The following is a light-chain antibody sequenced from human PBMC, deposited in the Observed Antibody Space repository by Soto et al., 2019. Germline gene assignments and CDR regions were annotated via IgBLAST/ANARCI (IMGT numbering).Light chain of an antibody. Sequence: QPVLTQSPSASASLGASVNLTCTLSRGHSSNAIAWHQQQPEKGPRYLMKLNSDGSHSKGDGIPDRFSGSSSGAERYLTISSLQSEDEADYYCQTWGTGIVVFGGGTKVTVL. V-gene: IGLV4-69*01. CDR2: LNSDGSH. CDR3: QTWGTGIVV. J-gene: IGLJ2*01. CDR1: RGHSSNA.